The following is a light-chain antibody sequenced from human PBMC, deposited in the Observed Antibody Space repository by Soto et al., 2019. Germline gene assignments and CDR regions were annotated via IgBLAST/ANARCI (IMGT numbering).Light chain of an antibody. Sequence: EIVMTQSPATLSVSPGERATLSCRASQSVSSDLAWYQQKPGQAPRLLIYGASTRATGIPARFSGSGSGTEFTLTISSLQSDDFDVYYCQQYNNWPGTFGPGS. CDR2: GAS. V-gene: IGKV3-15*01. CDR3: QQYNNWPGT. CDR1: QSVSSD. J-gene: IGKJ1*01.